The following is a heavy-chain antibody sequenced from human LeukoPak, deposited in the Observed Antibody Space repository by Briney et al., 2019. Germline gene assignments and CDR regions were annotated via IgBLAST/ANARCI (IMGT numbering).Heavy chain of an antibody. CDR2: INHSGST. J-gene: IGHJ6*03. D-gene: IGHD6-13*01. CDR3: ARGRIAAAARVYYMDV. V-gene: IGHV4-34*01. Sequence: SETLSLTCAVYGGSFSGYYWSWIRQPPGKGLEWIGEINHSGSTNYSPSLKSRVTISVDTSKNQFSLKLSSVTAADTAVYYCARGRIAAAARVYYMDVWGKGTTVTVSS. CDR1: GGSFSGYY.